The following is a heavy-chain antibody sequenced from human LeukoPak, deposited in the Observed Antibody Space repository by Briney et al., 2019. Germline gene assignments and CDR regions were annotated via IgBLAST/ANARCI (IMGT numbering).Heavy chain of an antibody. J-gene: IGHJ4*02. CDR1: GFTFSSYG. CDR2: IWYDGSNK. V-gene: IGHV3-33*01. Sequence: GGSLRLSCAASGFTFSSYGMHWVRQAPGKGLEWVAVIWYDGSNKYYADSMKGRFTISRDNSKNTLYLQMNSLRAEDTAVYYCARDTNIAAAGTDYWGQGTLVTVSS. D-gene: IGHD6-13*01. CDR3: ARDTNIAAAGTDY.